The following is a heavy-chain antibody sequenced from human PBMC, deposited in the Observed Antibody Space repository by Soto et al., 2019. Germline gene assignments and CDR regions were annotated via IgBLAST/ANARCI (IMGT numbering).Heavy chain of an antibody. CDR1: GYTFTSYA. CDR3: ARDSSGYYYYYYYYGMDV. Sequence: QVQLVQSGAEVKKPGASVKVSCKASGYTFTSYAMHWVRQAPGQRLEWMGWFNAGNGNTKYSQKFQGRVTITRDTSASTAYMELSSLRAEDTAVYYCARDSSGYYYYYYYYGMDVWGQGTTVTVSS. D-gene: IGHD3-22*01. J-gene: IGHJ6*02. V-gene: IGHV1-3*01. CDR2: FNAGNGNT.